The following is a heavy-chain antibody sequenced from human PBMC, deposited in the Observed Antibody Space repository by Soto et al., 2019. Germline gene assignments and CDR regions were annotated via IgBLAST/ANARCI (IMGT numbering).Heavy chain of an antibody. CDR3: ARPYYYDSSGYPPEDY. Sequence: QVQLVESGGGVVQPGRSLRLSCAASGFTFSSYAMHWVRQAPGKGLEWVAVIPYDGSNKYYADSVKGRFTISRDNSKNTLYLQMNSLRAEDTAVYYCARPYYYDSSGYPPEDYWGQGTLVTVSS. CDR1: GFTFSSYA. CDR2: IPYDGSNK. J-gene: IGHJ4*02. V-gene: IGHV3-30-3*01. D-gene: IGHD3-22*01.